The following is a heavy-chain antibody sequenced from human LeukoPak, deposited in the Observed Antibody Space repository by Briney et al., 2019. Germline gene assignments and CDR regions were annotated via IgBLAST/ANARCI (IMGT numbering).Heavy chain of an antibody. J-gene: IGHJ4*02. Sequence: GGSLRLSCAASGFTFSSYSMNWVRQAPGKGLEWVSSISSSSSYIYYADSVKGRFTISRDNAKNSLYLQMNSLRAEDTAVYFCARFVCSGGRCYPAVDFWGQGTLVTVSS. CDR3: ARFVCSGGRCYPAVDF. V-gene: IGHV3-21*04. CDR2: ISSSSSYI. CDR1: GFTFSSYS. D-gene: IGHD2-15*01.